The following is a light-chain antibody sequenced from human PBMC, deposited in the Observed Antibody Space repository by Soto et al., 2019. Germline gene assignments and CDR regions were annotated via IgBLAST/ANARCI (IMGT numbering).Light chain of an antibody. CDR3: QQRSNWIFT. CDR1: QSVSSY. Sequence: EIVLTQSPATLSLSPGERATLSCRASQSVSSYLAWYQQKPGQAPSLLIYDASNRATGIPARFSGSGSGTDFTLTISSLEPEDFAVYYCQQRSNWIFTFGPGTKVDSK. CDR2: DAS. V-gene: IGKV3-11*01. J-gene: IGKJ3*01.